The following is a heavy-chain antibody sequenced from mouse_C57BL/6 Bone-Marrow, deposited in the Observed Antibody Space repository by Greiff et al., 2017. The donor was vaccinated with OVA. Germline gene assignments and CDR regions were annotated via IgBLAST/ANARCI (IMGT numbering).Heavy chain of an antibody. J-gene: IGHJ1*03. V-gene: IGHV5-9-1*02. CDR2: ISSGGDYI. CDR1: GFTFSSYA. D-gene: IGHD2-4*01. CDR3: TRVDYDGGNWYFDV. Sequence: EVMLVESGEGLVKPGGSLKLSCAASGFTFSSYAMSWVRQTPEKRLEWVAYISSGGDYIYYAENVKGRFTISRDNARNTLYLQMSSLKSEDTAMYYCTRVDYDGGNWYFDVWGTGTTVTVSS.